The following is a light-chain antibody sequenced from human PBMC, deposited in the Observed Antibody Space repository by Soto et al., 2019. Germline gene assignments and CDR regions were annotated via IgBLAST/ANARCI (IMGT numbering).Light chain of an antibody. CDR3: AAWDDSLNGPRYV. CDR1: SSNIGSNT. V-gene: IGLV1-44*01. CDR2: SNN. J-gene: IGLJ1*01. Sequence: QSVLTQPPSASGTPGQRVTISCSGSSSNIGSNTVNWYQQLPGTAPKLLIYSNNQRPSGVPDRFSGSKSGTSASLAISGLQSEDEADYYCAAWDDSLNGPRYVFGTGTKFTVL.